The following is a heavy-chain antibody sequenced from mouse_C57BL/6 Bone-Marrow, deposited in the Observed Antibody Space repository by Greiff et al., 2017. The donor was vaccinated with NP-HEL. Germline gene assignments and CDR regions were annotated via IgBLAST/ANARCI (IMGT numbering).Heavy chain of an antibody. D-gene: IGHD1-1*01. CDR3: VRHAPSGSSLYWYFDV. Sequence: EVQLQQSGGGLVQPKGSLKLSCAASGFSFNTYAMNWVRQAPGKGLEWVARIRSKSNNYATYYADSVKDRFTISRDDSESMLYLQMNNLKTEDTAMYYCVRHAPSGSSLYWYFDVWGTGTTVTVSS. CDR2: IRSKSNNYAT. CDR1: GFSFNTYA. V-gene: IGHV10-1*01. J-gene: IGHJ1*03.